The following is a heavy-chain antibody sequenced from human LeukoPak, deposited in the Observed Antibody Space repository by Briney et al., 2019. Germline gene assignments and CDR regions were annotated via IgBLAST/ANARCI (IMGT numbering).Heavy chain of an antibody. D-gene: IGHD6-13*01. CDR2: IIPIFGTA. V-gene: IGHV1-69*05. CDR3: ATRYSSSWQNFDY. Sequence: ASVNVSCKASRGTFSSYAISWVRQAPGQGLEWMGRIIPIFGTANYAQKFKGRVTITTDESTSTAYMELSSLRSEDTAVYYCATRYSSSWQNFDYWGQGTLVTVSS. J-gene: IGHJ4*02. CDR1: RGTFSSYA.